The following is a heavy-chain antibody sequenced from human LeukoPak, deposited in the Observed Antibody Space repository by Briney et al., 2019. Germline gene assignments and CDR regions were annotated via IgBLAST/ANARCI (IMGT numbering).Heavy chain of an antibody. J-gene: IGHJ3*02. CDR2: ISAYNGNT. CDR3: ARVVGAASHYAFDI. D-gene: IGHD1-26*01. V-gene: IGHV1-18*04. CDR1: GYTFTGYY. Sequence: GASVKVSCKASGYTFTGYYMHWVRQAPGQGLEWMGWISAYNGNTNYAQKLQGRVTMTTDTSTSTAYMELRSLRSDDTAVYYCARVVGAASHYAFDIWGQGTMVTVSS.